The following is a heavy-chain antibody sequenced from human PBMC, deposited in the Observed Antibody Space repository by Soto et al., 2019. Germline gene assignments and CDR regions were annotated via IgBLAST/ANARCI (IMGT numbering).Heavy chain of an antibody. V-gene: IGHV3-30*19. CDR3: ARGAVGAYFDY. Sequence: QVQLVESGGGVVQPGRSLRLSCAASGFTFSSYGMHWVRLAPGKGLEWVAVISYDGSNKYYADSVKGRFTSSRDNSKNTLYLQINSLRAEDTTVYYCARGAVGAYFDYWGQGTLVTVSS. D-gene: IGHD1-26*01. CDR1: GFTFSSYG. J-gene: IGHJ4*02. CDR2: ISYDGSNK.